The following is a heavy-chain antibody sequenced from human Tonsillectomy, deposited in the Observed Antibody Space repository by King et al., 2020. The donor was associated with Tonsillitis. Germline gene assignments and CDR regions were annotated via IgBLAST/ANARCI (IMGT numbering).Heavy chain of an antibody. CDR1: GGSISSYY. CDR3: ARRPPGDTAMAHCMDV. CDR2: IYYSGST. Sequence: VQLQESGPGLVKPSETLSLTCTVSGGSISSYYWSWLRQPPGKGLEWIGYIYYSGSTNYNPSLKSRVTISVDTSKNQFSLKLSSVTAADTAVYYCARRPPGDTAMAHCMDVWGQGTTVTVSS. V-gene: IGHV4-59*08. D-gene: IGHD5-18*01. J-gene: IGHJ6*02.